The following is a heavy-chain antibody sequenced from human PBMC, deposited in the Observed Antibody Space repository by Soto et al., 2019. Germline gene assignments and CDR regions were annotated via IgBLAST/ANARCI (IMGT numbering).Heavy chain of an antibody. V-gene: IGHV4-39*01. Sequence: SETLSLTCTVSGGSISSSSYYWGWIRQPPGKGLEWIGSIYYSGSTYYNPSLKSRVTISVDTSKNQFSLKLSSVTAADSAVYYCASPKIAFYNWFAPWGQGTLVTVS. CDR3: ASPKIAFYNWFAP. CDR1: GGSISSSSYY. D-gene: IGHD3-3*02. J-gene: IGHJ5*02. CDR2: IYYSGST.